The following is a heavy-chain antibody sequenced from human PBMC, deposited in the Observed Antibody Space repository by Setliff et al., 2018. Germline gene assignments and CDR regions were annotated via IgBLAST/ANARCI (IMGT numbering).Heavy chain of an antibody. Sequence: SVKVSCKASGGTFSSYDISWVRQAPGQGLEWMGRIIPIFGTANYAQKFQGRVTMTRDTSTSTAYMELSRLRSDDTAVYYCARVKAPALYYYMDVWGKGTTVTVSS. CDR3: ARVKAPALYYYMDV. V-gene: IGHV1-69*05. J-gene: IGHJ6*03. CDR1: GGTFSSYD. CDR2: IIPIFGTA. D-gene: IGHD3-16*02.